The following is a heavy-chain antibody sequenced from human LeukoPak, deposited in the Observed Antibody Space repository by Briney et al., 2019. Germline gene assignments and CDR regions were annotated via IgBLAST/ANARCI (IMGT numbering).Heavy chain of an antibody. CDR1: GFTFSSYG. V-gene: IGHV3-30*02. CDR2: IRYDGSNK. CDR3: AKAPAAAGTETEEIDY. Sequence: GGSLRLSCAASGFTFSSYGMPWVRQAPGKGLEWVAFIRYDGSNKYYADSVKGRFTISRDNSKNTLYLQMNSLRAEDTAVYYCAKAPAAAGTETEEIDYWGQGTLVTVSS. J-gene: IGHJ4*02. D-gene: IGHD6-13*01.